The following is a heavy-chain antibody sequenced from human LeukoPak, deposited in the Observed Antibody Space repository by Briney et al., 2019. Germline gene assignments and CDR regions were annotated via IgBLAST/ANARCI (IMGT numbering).Heavy chain of an antibody. J-gene: IGHJ3*02. CDR1: GFTFSSYE. CDR3: ARSQHSSLAFDI. V-gene: IGHV3-48*03. D-gene: IGHD2-2*01. Sequence: GGSLRLSCAASGFTFSSYEMNWVRQAPGKGLEWVSYISSSGSTIYYADSVKGRFTISRDNAKNSLYLQMNSLRAEDTAVYYCARSQHSSLAFDIWGQGTMVTVSS. CDR2: ISSSGSTI.